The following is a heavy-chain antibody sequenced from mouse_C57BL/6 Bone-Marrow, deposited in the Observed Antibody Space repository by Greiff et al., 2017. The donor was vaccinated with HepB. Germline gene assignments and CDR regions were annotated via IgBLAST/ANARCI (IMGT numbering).Heavy chain of an antibody. CDR3: ATAQAAWFAY. CDR2: IYPGDGDT. V-gene: IGHV1-82*01. CDR1: GYAFSSSW. Sequence: QVQLQQSGPELVKPGASVKISCKASGYAFSSSWMNRVKQRPGKGLEWIGRIYPGDGDTNYNGKFKGKATLTADKSSSTAYMQLSSLTSEDSAVYFCATAQAAWFAYWGQGTLVTVSA. D-gene: IGHD3-2*02. J-gene: IGHJ3*01.